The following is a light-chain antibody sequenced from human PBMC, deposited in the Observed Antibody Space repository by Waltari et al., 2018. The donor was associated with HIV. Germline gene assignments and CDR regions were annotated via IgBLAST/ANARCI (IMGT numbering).Light chain of an antibody. CDR2: KDS. J-gene: IGLJ3*02. CDR1: ALPTQY. V-gene: IGLV3-25*03. CDR3: QSTDSSGYLWV. Sequence: SSELTQAPSVSVSPGPTARITCSGDALPTQYTHWYQQKAGQAPVLVMYKDSERPSEIPARFSGSSAGATVTLTINGVQAEDEADYYCQSTDSSGYLWVFGGGTKLTV.